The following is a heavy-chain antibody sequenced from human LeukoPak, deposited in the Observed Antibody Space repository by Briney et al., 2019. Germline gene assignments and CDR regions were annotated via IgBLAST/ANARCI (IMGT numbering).Heavy chain of an antibody. J-gene: IGHJ4*02. CDR1: GFTFSSYW. D-gene: IGHD3-22*01. CDR2: LNWNGGST. Sequence: GGSLRLSCVASGFTFSSYWMHWVRQAPGKGLEWVSGLNWNGGSTGYADSVKGRFTISRDNAKNSLYLQMNSLRAEDTALYYCARNYYDSSGYYLLLPDYWGQGTLVTVSS. CDR3: ARNYYDSSGYYLLLPDY. V-gene: IGHV3-20*04.